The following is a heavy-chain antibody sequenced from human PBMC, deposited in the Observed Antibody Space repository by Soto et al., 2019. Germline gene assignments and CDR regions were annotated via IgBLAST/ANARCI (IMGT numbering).Heavy chain of an antibody. D-gene: IGHD2-2*02. CDR2: ISAYNGNT. J-gene: IGHJ4*02. V-gene: IGHV1-18*01. CDR3: ARDRDVVVPAAIPGIAVAGTSGDY. Sequence: ASVKVSCKASGYTFTSYGISRVRQAPGQGLEWMGWISAYNGNTNYAQKLQGRVTMTTDTSTSTAYMELRSLRSDDTAVYYCARDRDVVVPAAIPGIAVAGTSGDYWGQGTLVTVSS. CDR1: GYTFTSYG.